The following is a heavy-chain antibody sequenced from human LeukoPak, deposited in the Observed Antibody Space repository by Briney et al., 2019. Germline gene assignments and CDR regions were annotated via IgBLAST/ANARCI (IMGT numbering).Heavy chain of an antibody. J-gene: IGHJ4*02. CDR2: IYTSGST. CDR3: ARGNPMITFGGVIVIFEY. CDR1: GGSISSGSYF. V-gene: IGHV4-61*02. D-gene: IGHD3-16*02. Sequence: SETLSLTCTVSGGSISSGSYFWTWIRQPAGKGLEYIGSIYTSGSTYYNPSLKSRVTISIDTSKNQFSLKLSSVTAADTAVYYCARGNPMITFGGVIVIFEYWGQGTLVTVSS.